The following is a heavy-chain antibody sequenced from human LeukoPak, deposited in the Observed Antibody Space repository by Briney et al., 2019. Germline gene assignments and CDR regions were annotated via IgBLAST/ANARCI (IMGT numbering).Heavy chain of an antibody. CDR1: GGSISSSSYF. Sequence: SETLSLTCTVSGGSISSSSYFWGWVRQPPEKGLEWIGSVFYTGDTYYSPSLKSRVTLSVDTSKNHFSLRLTSVTAADAAVYYCARVLRDGHNDPFDNWGQGTLVTVSS. D-gene: IGHD5-24*01. J-gene: IGHJ3*02. CDR2: VFYTGDT. CDR3: ARVLRDGHNDPFDN. V-gene: IGHV4-39*01.